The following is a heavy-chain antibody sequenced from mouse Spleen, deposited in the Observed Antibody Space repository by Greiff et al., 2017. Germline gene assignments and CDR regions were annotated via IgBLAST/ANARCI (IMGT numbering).Heavy chain of an antibody. CDR2: INPNNGGT. CDR1: GYTFTDYY. V-gene: IGHV1-26*01. CDR3: ARSPYDGNFDY. D-gene: IGHD2-3*01. Sequence: VRLQQSGPELVKPGASVKISCKASGYTFTDYYMNWVKQSHGKSLEWIGDINPNNGGTSYNQKFKGKATLTVDKSSSTAYMELRSLTSEDSAVYYCARSPYDGNFDYWGQGTTLTVSS. J-gene: IGHJ2*01.